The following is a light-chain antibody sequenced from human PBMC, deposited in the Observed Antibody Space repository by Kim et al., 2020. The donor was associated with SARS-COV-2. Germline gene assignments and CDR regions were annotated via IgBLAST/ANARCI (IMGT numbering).Light chain of an antibody. CDR3: SSYTSSSTYV. CDR1: SSDVGGYNY. Sequence: QSALTQPASVSGSPGQSITIACTGTSSDVGGYNYVSWYQHHPGKAPKFMIYEVSNRPSGVSNRFSGSKSGNTASLTISGLQAVDEADYYCSSYTSSSTYVFGTGTKVTVL. V-gene: IGLV2-14*01. CDR2: EVS. J-gene: IGLJ1*01.